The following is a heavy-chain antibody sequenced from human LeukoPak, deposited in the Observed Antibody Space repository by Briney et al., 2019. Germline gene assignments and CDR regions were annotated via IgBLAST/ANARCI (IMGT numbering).Heavy chain of an antibody. D-gene: IGHD1-26*01. CDR2: IRYDGSNK. CDR1: GFTFNDHY. V-gene: IGHV3-30*02. J-gene: IGHJ4*02. Sequence: PGGSLRLSCAASGFTFNDHYMDWVRQAPGKGLEWVAFIRYDGSNKYYADSVKGRFTISRDNSKNTLYLQMNSLRAEDTAVYYCAKDSPSWVGYFDYWGQGTLVTVSS. CDR3: AKDSPSWVGYFDY.